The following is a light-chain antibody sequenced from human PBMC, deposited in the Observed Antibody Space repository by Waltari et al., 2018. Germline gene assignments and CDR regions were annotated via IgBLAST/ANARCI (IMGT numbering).Light chain of an antibody. CDR2: GTS. CDR3: QHRDHWPPDAT. Sequence: EIVLTQSPGTLSLSPGERATLSCRASQSVSSTYLAWYKQKPGQAPRLLIYGTSSRATGIPARFSGSGSGTDFTLTISSLEPEDFAVYYCQHRDHWPPDATFGPGTKVDV. CDR1: QSVSSTY. J-gene: IGKJ3*01. V-gene: IGKV3D-20*02.